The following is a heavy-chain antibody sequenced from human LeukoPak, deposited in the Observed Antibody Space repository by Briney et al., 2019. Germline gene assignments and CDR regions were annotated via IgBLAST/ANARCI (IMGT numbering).Heavy chain of an antibody. Sequence: GVSLSLSCAAWGFPFSSSAMTGVRQARGRGLVWVSTITGSDESTYDTDTVKGRFHISKDYSKSTLHLQMNSLRVEDTAIYYCAKGPLLGSGYHPDYWGQGTLVTVSS. V-gene: IGHV3-23*01. CDR3: AKGPLLGSGYHPDY. CDR1: GFPFSSSA. D-gene: IGHD3-22*01. CDR2: ITGSDEST. J-gene: IGHJ4*02.